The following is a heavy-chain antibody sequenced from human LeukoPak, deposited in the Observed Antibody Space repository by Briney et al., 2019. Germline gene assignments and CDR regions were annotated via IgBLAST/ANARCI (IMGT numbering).Heavy chain of an antibody. CDR2: ISGGGPRT. CDR1: GFTFSTYA. V-gene: IGHV3-23*01. Sequence: PGESLRLSCAASGFTFSTYAMNWIRQAPAKGLDLVSTISGGGPRTYYADSVKGRFTISRDNANNTVYLLMSSLRAEDTAVYYCAKGTCTAKSCYGNAFDMWGQGTKVTVSS. J-gene: IGHJ3*02. D-gene: IGHD2-15*01. CDR3: AKGTCTAKSCYGNAFDM.